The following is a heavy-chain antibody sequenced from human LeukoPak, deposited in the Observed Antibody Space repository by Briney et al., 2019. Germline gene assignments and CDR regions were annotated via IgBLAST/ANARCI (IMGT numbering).Heavy chain of an antibody. D-gene: IGHD5-18*01. CDR3: ARGGDSYGLEGY. V-gene: IGHV4-4*02. CDR1: GGSISSSNW. CDR2: IYHSGST. Sequence: PSETLSLTCAVSGGSISSSNWWSWVRQPPGKGLEWIGEIYHSGSTNYNPSLKSRVTISVDTSKNQFSLKLSSVTAADTAVYYCARGGDSYGLEGYWGQGTLVTVSS. J-gene: IGHJ4*02.